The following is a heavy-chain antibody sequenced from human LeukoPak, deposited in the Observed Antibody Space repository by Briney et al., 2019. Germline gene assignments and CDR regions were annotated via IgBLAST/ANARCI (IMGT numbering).Heavy chain of an antibody. J-gene: IGHJ4*02. CDR3: ARGADYNYPYYFDY. D-gene: IGHD5-24*01. CDR1: GFTVSSNY. Sequence: GGSLRLSCAASGFTVSSNYMNWVRQAPGKGLEWVSVIYGGGNIYYADSVKGRFTISRDNSKNTLYLQMNSLRAEDTAVYYCARGADYNYPYYFDYWGQGTLVTVSS. CDR2: IYGGGNI. V-gene: IGHV3-53*01.